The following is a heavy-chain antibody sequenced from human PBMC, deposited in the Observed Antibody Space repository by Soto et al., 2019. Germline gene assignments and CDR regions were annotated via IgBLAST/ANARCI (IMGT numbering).Heavy chain of an antibody. CDR1: GFTFSTYG. CDR2: ISYHGNDK. V-gene: IGHV3-30*18. Sequence: QVQLVESGGGVVQPGRSLRLSCAASGFTFSTYGMHWVRQAPGKGLEWVAVISYHGNDKYYAESVKGRFTISRDNFKNTLYLLMDSLRAEDTAVYYCAKDHLLTTVTTVGDWGQGTLVTVSS. D-gene: IGHD4-17*01. J-gene: IGHJ4*02. CDR3: AKDHLLTTVTTVGD.